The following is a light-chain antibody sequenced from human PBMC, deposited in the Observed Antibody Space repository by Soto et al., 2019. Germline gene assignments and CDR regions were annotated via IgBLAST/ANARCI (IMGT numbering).Light chain of an antibody. J-gene: IGLJ3*02. CDR1: SGHSSYA. Sequence: QPVLTQSPSASASLGASVKLTCTLSSGHSSYAIAWHQQQPEKGPRSLMKLNSDGSHSKWDGIPDRFSGSSSGAERYLTISSLQSEDEADYYCQTWGTGPWVFGGGTKLTVL. CDR2: LNSDGSH. CDR3: QTWGTGPWV. V-gene: IGLV4-69*01.